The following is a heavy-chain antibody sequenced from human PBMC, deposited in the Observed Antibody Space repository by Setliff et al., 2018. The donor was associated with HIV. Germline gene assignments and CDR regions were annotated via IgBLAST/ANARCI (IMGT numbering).Heavy chain of an antibody. CDR2: ISGSAGTT. J-gene: IGHJ3*02. CDR1: GFTFSNYA. CDR3: AKDGDYSNNLYDAFDI. Sequence: GGSLRLSCAASGFTFSNYAMSWVRQAPGKGLEWVSGISGSAGTTYYADSVKGRFTISRDNAKNSLYLQMNSLRAEDTAVYYCAKDGDYSNNLYDAFDIWGQGTVVTVSS. D-gene: IGHD3-16*01. V-gene: IGHV3-23*01.